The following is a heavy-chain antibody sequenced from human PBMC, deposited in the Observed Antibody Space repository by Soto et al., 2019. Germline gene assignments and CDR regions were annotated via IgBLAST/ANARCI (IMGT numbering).Heavy chain of an antibody. D-gene: IGHD2-2*01. CDR3: ARDKYCSSTSCSRGAFDI. V-gene: IGHV1-69*04. Sequence: SVKVSCKASGGTFSSYTISWVRQAPGQGLEWMGRIIPILGIANYAQKFQGRVTITADKSTSTAYMELSSLGSEDTAVYYCARDKYCSSTSCSRGAFDIWGQGTMVTVSS. CDR1: GGTFSSYT. CDR2: IIPILGIA. J-gene: IGHJ3*02.